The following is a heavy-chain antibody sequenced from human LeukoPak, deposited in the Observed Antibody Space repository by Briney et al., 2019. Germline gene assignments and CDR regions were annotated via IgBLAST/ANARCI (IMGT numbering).Heavy chain of an antibody. V-gene: IGHV4-30-2*01. J-gene: IGHJ4*02. CDR3: ARDRYGDHTYFDY. CDR2: IYHSGST. Sequence: TPSQTLSLTCAVSRGSISSGGYSWSWIRQPPGKGLEWIGYIYHSGSTYYNPSLKSRVTISVDRSKNQFSLKLSSVPAADTAVYYCARDRYGDHTYFDYWGQGTLVTVSS. D-gene: IGHD4-17*01. CDR1: RGSISSGGYS.